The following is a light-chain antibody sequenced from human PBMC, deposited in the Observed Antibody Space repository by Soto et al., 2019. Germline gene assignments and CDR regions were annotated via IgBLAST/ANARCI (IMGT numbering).Light chain of an antibody. CDR2: DVS. V-gene: IGLV2-14*03. J-gene: IGLJ3*02. Sequence: QSALTQPASVSESPGQSIAISCTGTTSDVGGYNYVSWYQQHPGKAPRLMIYDVSNRPSGVSNRFSGSKSGNTASLTISGLQAEDEAYYYCSSYTSNSTWVFGGGTKLTVL. CDR3: SSYTSNSTWV. CDR1: TSDVGGYNY.